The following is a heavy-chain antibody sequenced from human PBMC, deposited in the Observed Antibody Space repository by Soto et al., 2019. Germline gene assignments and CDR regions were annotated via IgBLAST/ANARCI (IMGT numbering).Heavy chain of an antibody. D-gene: IGHD2-15*01. Sequence: EVQLVESGGGLVKPGGSPSLSCAASGFTFSDYSMLWVRQAPGKGLEWLAFIGNSNNPTFYADSVRGGFTISRDNPKLSVYLQMNRLREEDTAVYFCAREEGYCNGGPCYRGAFDFWGQGTIVSVSS. V-gene: IGHV3-21*02. CDR1: GFTFSDYS. CDR2: IGNSNNPT. CDR3: AREEGYCNGGPCYRGAFDF. J-gene: IGHJ3*01.